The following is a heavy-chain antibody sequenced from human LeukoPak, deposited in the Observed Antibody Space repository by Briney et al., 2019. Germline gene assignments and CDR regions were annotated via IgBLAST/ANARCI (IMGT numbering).Heavy chain of an antibody. CDR1: GFAFSTYG. D-gene: IGHD6-19*01. V-gene: IGHV3-30*03. Sequence: GGSLRLSCAASGFAFSTYGMHWVRQAPGKGLEWVAVISYDGSNKYYSDSVKGRFTISRDNSNNTLYQQMNSLRPEDTAVYHCAAAPWGHSSYNWFDPWGQGTLVTVSS. CDR2: ISYDGSNK. J-gene: IGHJ5*02. CDR3: AAAPWGHSSYNWFDP.